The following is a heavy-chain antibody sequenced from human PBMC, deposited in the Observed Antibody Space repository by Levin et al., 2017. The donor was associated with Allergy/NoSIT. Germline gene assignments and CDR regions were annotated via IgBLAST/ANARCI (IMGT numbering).Heavy chain of an antibody. V-gene: IGHV3-23*01. CDR3: AKIGVIGQWYFDL. Sequence: GESLKISCAASGFPFSGHGMSWVRQTPEKGLEWVSSFSSGGDLTYYADSVKGRFTISRDNSMNTLYLQINSLRVEDTAVYYCAKIGVIGQWYFDLWGRGTLVTVSS. D-gene: IGHD2-21*01. J-gene: IGHJ2*01. CDR2: FSSGGDLT. CDR1: GFPFSGHG.